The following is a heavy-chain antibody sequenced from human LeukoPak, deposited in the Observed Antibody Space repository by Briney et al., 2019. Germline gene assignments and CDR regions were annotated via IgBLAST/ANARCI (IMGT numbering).Heavy chain of an antibody. Sequence: GGSLRLSCAASGFTFSSYSMNWVRQAPGKGLEWVSSISSSSSYIYYADSVKGRFTISRDNAKNSLYLQMNSLRAEDTAVYYCARDQRVSGHGSDYAFDIWGQGTMVTVSS. V-gene: IGHV3-21*01. CDR2: ISSSSSYI. D-gene: IGHD3-10*01. CDR3: ARDQRVSGHGSDYAFDI. CDR1: GFTFSSYS. J-gene: IGHJ3*02.